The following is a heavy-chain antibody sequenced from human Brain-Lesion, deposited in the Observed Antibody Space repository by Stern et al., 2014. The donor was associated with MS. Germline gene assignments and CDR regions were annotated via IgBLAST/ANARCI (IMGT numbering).Heavy chain of an antibody. V-gene: IGHV4-39*01. CDR1: GGSVSSTSYA. D-gene: IGHD2-15*01. J-gene: IGHJ5*02. Sequence: QLQLQESGPGLVKPSETLSLTCTVAGGSVSSTSYAWAWIRQPPGKGLEWIGTIYYSGNTYYSPCPKSRLTLSLDTSKNQVSLQLRSVTAADTAVYYCAGEEDIRYCSGGSCTGNWFDPWGQGTLVTVSS. CDR2: IYYSGNT. CDR3: AGEEDIRYCSGGSCTGNWFDP.